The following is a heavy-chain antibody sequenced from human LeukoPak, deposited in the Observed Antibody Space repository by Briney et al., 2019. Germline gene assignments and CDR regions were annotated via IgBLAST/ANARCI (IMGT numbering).Heavy chain of an antibody. CDR1: GFTFSSYA. CDR3: ARDRAAAGYSYYFDY. CDR2: ISYDGSNK. Sequence: GGSLRLSCAASGFTFSSYAMHWVRQAPGKGLEWVAVISYDGSNKYYADSVKGRFTISRDNSKNTLYLQINSLRAEDTAVYYCARDRAAAGYSYYFDYWGQGTLVTVSS. V-gene: IGHV3-30-3*01. J-gene: IGHJ4*02. D-gene: IGHD6-13*01.